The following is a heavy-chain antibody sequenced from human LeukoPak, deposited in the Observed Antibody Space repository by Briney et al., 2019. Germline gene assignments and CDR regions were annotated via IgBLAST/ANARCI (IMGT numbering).Heavy chain of an antibody. D-gene: IGHD2-8*01. CDR1: GDSVSNYTTA. J-gene: IGHJ4*03. V-gene: IGHV6-1*01. Sequence: SQTLSLTCAISGDSVSNYTTAWNWITQSPSRGLEWLGRTYYRSKWYNEYAVSVKSRITIDPDTSKNQFSLKLSSVTAADTAVYYCARGRGSCTNGVCYTRRIAYFDYWGQGTMVTVSS. CDR3: ARGRGSCTNGVCYTRRIAYFDY. CDR2: TYYRSKWYN.